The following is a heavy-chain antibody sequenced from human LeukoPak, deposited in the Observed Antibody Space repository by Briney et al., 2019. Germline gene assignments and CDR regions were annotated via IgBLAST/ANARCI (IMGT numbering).Heavy chain of an antibody. D-gene: IGHD4-23*01. CDR2: IYTSGST. CDR3: ARGDYGGNGFDY. J-gene: IGHJ4*02. V-gene: IGHV4-61*02. Sequence: SETLSLTCTVSGGSISSGSYYWSWLRQPAGKRLEWIGRIYTSGSTNYNPSLKSRVTITVDTSKNQFSLKLSSVTAADTAVYYCARGDYGGNGFDYWGQGTLVTVSS. CDR1: GGSISSGSYY.